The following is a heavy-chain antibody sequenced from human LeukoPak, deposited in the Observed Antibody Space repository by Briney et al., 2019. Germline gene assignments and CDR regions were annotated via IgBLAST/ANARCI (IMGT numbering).Heavy chain of an antibody. V-gene: IGHV3-33*08. CDR2: IWFDGSKK. J-gene: IGHJ4*02. CDR1: GFTFSNAW. CDR3: ARDRYDNSEIDY. Sequence: GGSLRLSCAASGFTFSNAWMSWVRQAPGKGLEWVAVIWFDGSKKYYGDSVKGRFTISRDNSKNTLYLQMNSLRAEDTAVYYCARDRYDNSEIDYWGQGTLVTVSP. D-gene: IGHD3-22*01.